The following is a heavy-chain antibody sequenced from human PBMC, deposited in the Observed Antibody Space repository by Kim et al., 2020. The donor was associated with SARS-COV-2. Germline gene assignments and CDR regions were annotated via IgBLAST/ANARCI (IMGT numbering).Heavy chain of an antibody. CDR2: INPNSGGT. V-gene: IGHV1-2*02. D-gene: IGHD2-15*01. CDR1: GYTFTGYY. J-gene: IGHJ4*02. CDR3: AREVVVVVAATGSYFDY. Sequence: ASVKVSCKASGYTFTGYYMHWVRQAPGQGLEWMGWINPNSGGTNYAQKFQGRVTMTRDTSISTAYMELSRLRSDDTAVYYCAREVVVVVAATGSYFDYWGQGTLVTVSS.